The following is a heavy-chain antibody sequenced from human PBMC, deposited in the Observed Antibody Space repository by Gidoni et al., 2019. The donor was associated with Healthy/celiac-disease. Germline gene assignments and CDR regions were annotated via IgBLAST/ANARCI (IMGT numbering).Heavy chain of an antibody. V-gene: IGHV4-39*07. J-gene: IGHJ3*02. CDR2: IYYSGST. CDR1: GGSLSSSSYY. D-gene: IGHD1-26*01. CDR3: ARDLVGADAFDI. Sequence: QLQLQESGPGLVKPSETLSLTCTVPGGSLSSSSYYWGWIRQPPGKGLEWIGSIYYSGSTYYNPSLKSRVTISVDTSKNQFSLKLSSVTAADTAVYYCARDLVGADAFDIWGQGTMVTVSS.